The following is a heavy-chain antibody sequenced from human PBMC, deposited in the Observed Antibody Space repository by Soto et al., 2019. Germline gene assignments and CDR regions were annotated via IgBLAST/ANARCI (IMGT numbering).Heavy chain of an antibody. CDR2: IIPIIGTA. CDR3: AREGGSLQNWFDP. Sequence: ASVKVPCKASGGTFSSYAISWVRQAPGQGLEWMGGIIPIIGTANYAQKFQGRVSMTEKESTSTAYMELSSLRSEDTSVYYCAREGGSLQNWFDPLGQGSLVTVSS. CDR1: GGTFSSYA. D-gene: IGHD2-15*01. V-gene: IGHV1-69*13. J-gene: IGHJ5*02.